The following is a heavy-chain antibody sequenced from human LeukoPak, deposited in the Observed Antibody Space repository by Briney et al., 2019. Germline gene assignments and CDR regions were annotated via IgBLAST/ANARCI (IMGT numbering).Heavy chain of an antibody. J-gene: IGHJ3*02. Sequence: GESLRLSCAATGFSFSAYEMDWVRQAPGKGLEWVANINSGGGRTLYADGVRGRFTISRDDAKNSLYLQMNSLRAEDTGLYYCVKEFIAETSGYDAFHIWGPGTMVTVSS. CDR3: VKEFIAETSGYDAFHI. CDR1: GFSFSAYE. V-gene: IGHV3-48*03. D-gene: IGHD3-22*01. CDR2: INSGGGRT.